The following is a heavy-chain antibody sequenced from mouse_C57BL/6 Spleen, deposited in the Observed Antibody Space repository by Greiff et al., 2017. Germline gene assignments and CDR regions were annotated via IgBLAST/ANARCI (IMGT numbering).Heavy chain of an antibody. Sequence: DVKLEESGGGLVKPGGSLKLSCAASGFTFSSYAMSWVRQTPEKRLEWVATISDGGSYTYYPDNVKGRFTISRDNAKNNLYLQMSHLKSEDTAMYYCARDEKAYFDVWGTGTTVTVSS. V-gene: IGHV5-4*01. J-gene: IGHJ1*03. CDR1: GFTFSSYA. CDR2: ISDGGSYT. CDR3: ARDEKAYFDV.